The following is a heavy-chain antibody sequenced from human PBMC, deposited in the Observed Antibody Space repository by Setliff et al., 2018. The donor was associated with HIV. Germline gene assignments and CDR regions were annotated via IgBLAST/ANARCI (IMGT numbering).Heavy chain of an antibody. Sequence: GGSLRLSCAASGFILSSYAMHWVRQAPGKGLEWVAVMSYDGNNKYYADSVKGRFTISRDNSKNTVYLQMNSLRAEDTAVYYCARTEEWWRPFDYWGQGTLVTVSS. CDR2: MSYDGNNK. V-gene: IGHV3-30*01. CDR1: GFILSSYA. D-gene: IGHD2-8*01. CDR3: ARTEEWWRPFDY. J-gene: IGHJ4*02.